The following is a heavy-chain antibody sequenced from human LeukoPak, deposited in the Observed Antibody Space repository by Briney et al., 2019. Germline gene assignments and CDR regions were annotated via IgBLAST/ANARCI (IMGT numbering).Heavy chain of an antibody. V-gene: IGHV1-3*03. D-gene: IGHD2-15*01. Sequence: ASVKVSCKASGYTFTSYAMHWVRQAPGQRLEWMGWINAGNGNTKYSQEVQGRVTITRDTSASTAYMELSSLRSEDMAVYYCARGLGYCSGGSCYSVGFDYWGQGTLVTVSS. CDR2: INAGNGNT. J-gene: IGHJ4*02. CDR1: GYTFTSYA. CDR3: ARGLGYCSGGSCYSVGFDY.